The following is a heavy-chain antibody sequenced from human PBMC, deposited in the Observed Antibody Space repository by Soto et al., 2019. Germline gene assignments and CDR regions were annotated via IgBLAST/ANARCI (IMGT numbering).Heavy chain of an antibody. D-gene: IGHD3-3*01. CDR2: LHDSGST. J-gene: IGHJ5*02. CDR3: ARQSHSDIWGGYVTVPWFDP. CDR1: GGSISSHS. V-gene: IGHV4-59*08. Sequence: QVQLQESGPGLVKPSETLSLTCTVSGGSISSHSWSWIRQPPGKGLEWIGCLHDSGSTTHNPSLRSRVTISVDTSNNHFSLTLSSVTAADTAVYYCARQSHSDIWGGYVTVPWFDPWGQGTLVTVSS.